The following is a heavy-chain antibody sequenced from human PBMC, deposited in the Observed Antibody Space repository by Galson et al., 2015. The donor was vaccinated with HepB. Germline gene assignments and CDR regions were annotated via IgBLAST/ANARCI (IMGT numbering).Heavy chain of an antibody. D-gene: IGHD2-15*01. Sequence: SLRLSCAASGFTFSSYGMHWVRQAPGKGLEWVAVIWYDGSNKYYADSVKGRFTISRDNSKNTLYLQMNSLRAEDTAVYYCARDQGYCSGGSCYCFDYWGQGTLVTVSS. CDR2: IWYDGSNK. CDR3: ARDQGYCSGGSCYCFDY. CDR1: GFTFSSYG. V-gene: IGHV3-33*01. J-gene: IGHJ4*02.